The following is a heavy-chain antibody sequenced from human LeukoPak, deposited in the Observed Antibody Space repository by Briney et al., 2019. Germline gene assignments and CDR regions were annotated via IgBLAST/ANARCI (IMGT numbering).Heavy chain of an antibody. CDR3: ARGIVSSWSPSYYFDY. Sequence: ASVKVSCKASGYTFTSYYMHWVRQAPGQGLEWMGIINPSGGSTSYAQKFQGRVTITTDESTSTAYMELSSLRSEDTAVYYCARGIVSSWSPSYYFDYWGQGTLVTVSS. J-gene: IGHJ4*02. V-gene: IGHV1-46*01. CDR2: INPSGGST. D-gene: IGHD6-13*01. CDR1: GYTFTSYY.